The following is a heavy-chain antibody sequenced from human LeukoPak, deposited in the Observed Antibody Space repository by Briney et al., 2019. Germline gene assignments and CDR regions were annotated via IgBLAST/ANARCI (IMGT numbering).Heavy chain of an antibody. CDR3: ARMTSSQLY. Sequence: GESLKISCKGSGYGFTTYWIGWVRQMPGKGLEWMGVIYPSDSDTRYSPSFQGQVTISADKSISTAYLQWSSLRASDTAMYYCARMTSSQLYWGQGTLVTVSS. J-gene: IGHJ4*02. V-gene: IGHV5-51*01. CDR1: GYGFTTYW. CDR2: IYPSDSDT. D-gene: IGHD2-2*01.